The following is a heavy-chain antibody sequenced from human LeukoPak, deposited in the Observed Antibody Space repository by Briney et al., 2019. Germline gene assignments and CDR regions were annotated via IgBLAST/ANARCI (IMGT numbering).Heavy chain of an antibody. Sequence: GGSLRLSCAASGFTFSSYSMNWVRQAPGKGLEWVSSISSSSSYIYYADSVKGRFTISRDNAKNSLYLQMNSLRAEDTAVYYCARDPYMITFGGVREDYWGQGTLVTVSS. CDR2: ISSSSSYI. V-gene: IGHV3-21*01. CDR3: ARDPYMITFGGVREDY. D-gene: IGHD3-16*01. CDR1: GFTFSSYS. J-gene: IGHJ4*02.